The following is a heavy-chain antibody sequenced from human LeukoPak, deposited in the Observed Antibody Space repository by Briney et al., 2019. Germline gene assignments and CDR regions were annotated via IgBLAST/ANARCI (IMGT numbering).Heavy chain of an antibody. CDR1: GIPFSTYG. D-gene: IGHD3-22*01. J-gene: IGHJ4*02. CDR3: ARVGAYYDSSGYSPIYY. CDR2: TWDDGVSR. V-gene: IGHV3-33*01. Sequence: GGSLRLSCAASGIPFSTYGMHWVRQAPGKGLEWVAVTWDDGVSRSYADSVRGRFTISRDNSQSTLYLQMVSLRAEDTAVYYCARVGAYYDSSGYSPIYYWGQGTLVTVSS.